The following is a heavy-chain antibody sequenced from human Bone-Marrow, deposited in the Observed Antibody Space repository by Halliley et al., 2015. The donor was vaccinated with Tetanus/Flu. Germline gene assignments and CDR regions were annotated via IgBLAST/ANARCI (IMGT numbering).Heavy chain of an antibody. D-gene: IGHD6-19*01. V-gene: IGHV4-59*01. J-gene: IGHJ4*02. CDR1: GGSIDSDY. CDR2: IDYSGST. Sequence: GLVKPSETLSLTCTVSGGSIDSDYWSWPRQPPGKGLEWIGLIDYSGSTNYNPSLQSRVTISVDTSKNQFSLKLNSVTAADTAVYYCTRGSGWLADFWGQGTLVTVSS. CDR3: TRGSGWLADF.